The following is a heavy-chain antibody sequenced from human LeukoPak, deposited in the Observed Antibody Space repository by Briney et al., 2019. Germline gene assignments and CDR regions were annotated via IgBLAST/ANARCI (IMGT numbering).Heavy chain of an antibody. CDR3: ARLRYSYGYGDY. Sequence: GGSLRLSCAASGFTFSSYAMSWVRQAPGKGLEWVASISPGGGTTYYADSVKGRFTISRDNSKNTLYLQMNSLRAEDTAVYYCARLRYSYGYGDYWGQGTLVTVSS. J-gene: IGHJ4*02. CDR1: GFTFSSYA. CDR2: ISPGGGTT. V-gene: IGHV3-23*01. D-gene: IGHD5-18*01.